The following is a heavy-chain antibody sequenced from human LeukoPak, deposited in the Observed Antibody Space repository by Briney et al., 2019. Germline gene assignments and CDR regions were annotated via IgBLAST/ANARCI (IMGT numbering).Heavy chain of an antibody. CDR1: GFTFSNYA. V-gene: IGHV3-30-3*01. Sequence: GGSLRLSCVASGFTFSNYAMHWVRQAPGQGLEWVAVISYDGSNKYYADSVKGRFTISGDNSKNTLYLQVSSLRAEDTAVYYCARSVTLDWDYFDYWGQGTLVTVSS. CDR2: ISYDGSNK. J-gene: IGHJ4*02. D-gene: IGHD4-23*01. CDR3: ARSVTLDWDYFDY.